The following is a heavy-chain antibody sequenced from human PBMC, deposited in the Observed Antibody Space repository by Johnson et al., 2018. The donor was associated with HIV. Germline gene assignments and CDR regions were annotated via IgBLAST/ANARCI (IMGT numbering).Heavy chain of an antibody. D-gene: IGHD3-9*01. Sequence: QVQLVESGGGVVQPGRSLRLSCAASGFTFSSYAMHWVRQAPGKGLEWVAVISYDGSNKYYADSVKGRFTISRDNSKNTLYLQMNSLRAEDTAVYYCASVLTTRGAFDIWGQGTMVTVSS. J-gene: IGHJ3*02. V-gene: IGHV3-30*04. CDR3: ASVLTTRGAFDI. CDR1: GFTFSSYA. CDR2: ISYDGSNK.